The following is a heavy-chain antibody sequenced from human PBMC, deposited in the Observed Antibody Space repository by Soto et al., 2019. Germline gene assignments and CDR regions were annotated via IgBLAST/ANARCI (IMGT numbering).Heavy chain of an antibody. V-gene: IGHV3-48*03. J-gene: IGHJ5*02. CDR3: ASEGYCSSTSCYTSDP. Sequence: EVQLVESGGGLVQPGGSLRLSCAASGFTFSSYEMNWVRQAPGKGLEWVSYISSSGSTIYYADSVKGRFTISRDNAKNSLYLQMNRLRTEDTAVYYCASEGYCSSTSCYTSDPWGQGTLVTVSS. CDR2: ISSSGSTI. D-gene: IGHD2-2*02. CDR1: GFTFSSYE.